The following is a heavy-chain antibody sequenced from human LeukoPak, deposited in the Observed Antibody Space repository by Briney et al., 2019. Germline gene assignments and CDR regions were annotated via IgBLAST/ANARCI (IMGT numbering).Heavy chain of an antibody. CDR2: IYYSGSI. CDR3: ARSLGITSLDY. CDR1: GGSIRSYY. D-gene: IGHD1-14*01. V-gene: IGHV4-59*01. J-gene: IGHJ4*02. Sequence: SETLSLTCSVSGGSIRSYYWNWIRQSPGKGLEWISYIYYSGSINYNPSFKSRVTMSVDTSKNQFSLKLHSVTAADTAMYYYARSLGITSLDYWGPGMLVTVSS.